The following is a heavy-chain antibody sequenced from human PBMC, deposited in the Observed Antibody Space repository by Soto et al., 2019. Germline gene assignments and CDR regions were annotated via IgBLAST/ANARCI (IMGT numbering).Heavy chain of an antibody. CDR1: GGSFSGYY. Sequence: QVQLQQWGAGLLKPSETLSLTCAVYGGSFSGYYWSWIRQPPGKGLEGIGEINHSGSTNYNPSLKSRVTISVDTSKNQFSLKLSSVTAADTAVYYCARSAIADFDYWGQGTLVTVSS. J-gene: IGHJ4*02. V-gene: IGHV4-34*01. CDR3: ARSAIADFDY. D-gene: IGHD2-21*01. CDR2: INHSGST.